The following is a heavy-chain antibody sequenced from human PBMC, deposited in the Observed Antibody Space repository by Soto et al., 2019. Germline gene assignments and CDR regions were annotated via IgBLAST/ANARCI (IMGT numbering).Heavy chain of an antibody. D-gene: IGHD3-22*01. CDR2: IYYSGST. CDR1: GGSISSGGYY. Sequence: SETLSLTCTVSGGSISSGGYYWSWIRQHPGKGLEWIGYIYYSGSTYYNPSLKSRVTISVDTSKNQFSLKLSSVTAADTAVYYCAREVHYYDSSGYYLGNWFASWGQGSLVTVSS. V-gene: IGHV4-31*03. CDR3: AREVHYYDSSGYYLGNWFAS. J-gene: IGHJ5*01.